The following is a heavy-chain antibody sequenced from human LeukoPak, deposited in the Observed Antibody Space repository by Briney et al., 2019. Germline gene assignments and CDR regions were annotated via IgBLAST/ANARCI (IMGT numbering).Heavy chain of an antibody. D-gene: IGHD6-19*01. J-gene: IGHJ4*02. CDR1: GGSISSYY. Sequence: SETLSLTCTVSGGSISSYYWSWIRQPPGKGLEWIGYIHYSGSTKYNPSLKSRVSISLDTSKNQFSLKVNSVTAADTAAYYCARVASSGWSGGPFEYWGQGTLVTVSS. CDR2: IHYSGST. CDR3: ARVASSGWSGGPFEY. V-gene: IGHV4-59*01.